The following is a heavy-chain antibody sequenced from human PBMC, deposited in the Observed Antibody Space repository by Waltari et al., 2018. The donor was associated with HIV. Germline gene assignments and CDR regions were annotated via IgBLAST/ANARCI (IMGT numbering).Heavy chain of an antibody. CDR1: GDSVSRNGGA. D-gene: IGHD5-12*01. Sequence: VQLQQSGPGLVKASQTLSLTCAISGDSVSRNGGAWNWIRQSPSSGLEWLGRTYYTSKWFYDYAVSVKRRITINPDTSKNHFSLQLNSVTLEDTAVYFCARGWLRDYFDYWGQGTLVTVSS. CDR3: ARGWLRDYFDY. J-gene: IGHJ4*02. CDR2: TYYTSKWFY. V-gene: IGHV6-1*01.